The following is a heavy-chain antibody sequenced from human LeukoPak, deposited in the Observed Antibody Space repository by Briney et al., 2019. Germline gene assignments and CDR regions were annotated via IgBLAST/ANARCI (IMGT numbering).Heavy chain of an antibody. CDR2: INPNSGGT. D-gene: IGHD2-2*01. CDR3: ASLVVVPAATGDYFDY. J-gene: IGHJ4*02. V-gene: IGHV1-2*06. CDR1: GYTFTGYY. Sequence: GASVKVSCKASGYTFTGYYMHWVRQAPGQGLEWMGRINPNSGGTNYAQKFQGRVTMTRDTSISTAYMELSRLRSDDTAVYYCASLVVVPAATGDYFDYWGQGTLVTVSS.